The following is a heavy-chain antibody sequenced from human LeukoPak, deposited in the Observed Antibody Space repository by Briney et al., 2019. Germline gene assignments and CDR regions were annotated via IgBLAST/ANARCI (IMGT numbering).Heavy chain of an antibody. CDR3: APTAEAYTSWWKV. CDR1: GYKFTDDY. Sequence: ASVKVSCKASGYKFTDDYMHWVRQAPGQGLEFMRWINPDSGFTNYAQKFKGRVTMTRDTSISTAYLEVRSLTSDDTAVYYCAPTAEAYTSWWKVWGQGTLVTVSS. CDR2: INPDSGFT. J-gene: IGHJ4*02. D-gene: IGHD3-16*01. V-gene: IGHV1-2*02.